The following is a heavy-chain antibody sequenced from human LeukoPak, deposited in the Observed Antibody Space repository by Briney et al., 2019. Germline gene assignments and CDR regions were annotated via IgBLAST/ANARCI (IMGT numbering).Heavy chain of an antibody. CDR3: AKEGVAVTSRGAYFDY. CDR2: ISGDGERT. CDR1: GFTFSSFV. Sequence: GGSLRLSCAASGFTFSSFVVSWVRQAPGKGPERVSSISGDGERTYYADSVKGRFTISRDNSKNTLYLQMNSLRAEDTAVYYCAKEGVAVTSRGAYFDYWGQGTLVTVSS. D-gene: IGHD4-17*01. V-gene: IGHV3-23*01. J-gene: IGHJ4*02.